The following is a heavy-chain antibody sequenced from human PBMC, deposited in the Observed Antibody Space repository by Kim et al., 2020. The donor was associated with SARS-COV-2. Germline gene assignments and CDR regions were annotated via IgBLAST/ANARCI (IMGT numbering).Heavy chain of an antibody. CDR2: INPSGGST. V-gene: IGHV1-46*01. CDR3: ARVAHYYDSSGYGGFDY. J-gene: IGHJ4*02. Sequence: ASVKVSCKASGYTFTSYYMHWVRQAPGQGLEWMGIINPSGGSTSYAQKFQGRVTMTRDTSTSTVYMELSSLRSEDTAVYYCARVAHYYDSSGYGGFDYWGQGTLVTVSS. CDR1: GYTFTSYY. D-gene: IGHD3-22*01.